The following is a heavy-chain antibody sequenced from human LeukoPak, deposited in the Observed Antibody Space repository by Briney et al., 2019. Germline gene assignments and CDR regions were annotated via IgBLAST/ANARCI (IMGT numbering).Heavy chain of an antibody. CDR1: GGSISSYY. D-gene: IGHD3-9*01. V-gene: IGHV4-59*01. Sequence: PSETLSLTCTVSGGSISSYYWSWIRQPPGKGLEWIGYIYYSGSTNYNPSLKSRVTISVDTSKNQFSLKLSSVTAADTAVYYCARGKLRYFDWLPLPDYWGQGTLATVSS. J-gene: IGHJ4*02. CDR3: ARGKLRYFDWLPLPDY. CDR2: IYYSGST.